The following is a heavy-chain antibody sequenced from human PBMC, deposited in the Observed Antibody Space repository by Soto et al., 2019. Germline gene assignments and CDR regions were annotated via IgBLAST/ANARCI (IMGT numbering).Heavy chain of an antibody. J-gene: IGHJ4*02. D-gene: IGHD6-13*01. CDR2: IKQDGSQK. Sequence: EGQLVESGGGLVQPGGSLSLSCAASGFTSRDYWMSWVRQAPGKGLEGVANIKQDGSQKFYVDSVKGRFTISRDNAKNSLYLQMNSLRAEDTAVYYCARRSWYDYWGQGTLVTVSS. CDR3: ARRSWYDY. V-gene: IGHV3-7*01. CDR1: GFTSRDYW.